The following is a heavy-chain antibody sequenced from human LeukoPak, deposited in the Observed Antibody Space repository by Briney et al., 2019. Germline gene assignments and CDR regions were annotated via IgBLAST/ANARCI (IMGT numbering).Heavy chain of an antibody. V-gene: IGHV3-7*01. CDR3: ARGRLTY. CDR1: GFTFSSYS. J-gene: IGHJ4*02. D-gene: IGHD3-9*01. CDR2: IKQDGSEK. Sequence: QSGGSLRLSCAASGFTFSSYSMNWVRQAPGKGLEWVANIKQDGSEKYYVDSVKGRFTISRDNAKNSLYLQMNSLRAEDTAVYYCARGRLTYWGQGTLVTVSS.